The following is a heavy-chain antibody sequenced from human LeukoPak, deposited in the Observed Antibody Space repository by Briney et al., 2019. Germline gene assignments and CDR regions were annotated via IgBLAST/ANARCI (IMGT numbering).Heavy chain of an antibody. J-gene: IGHJ4*02. CDR1: GGSISSDTYY. V-gene: IGHV4-31*03. D-gene: IGHD1-26*01. Sequence: SETLSLTCTVSGGSISSDTYYWSWLRQHPGKGLEWIGYIHHSGSSYYSPSLKSRVTISVDTSKNQFSLKLSSVTAADTAVYYCATWIIGGGRFDFWGQGTLVTVSS. CDR2: IHHSGSS. CDR3: ATWIIGGGRFDF.